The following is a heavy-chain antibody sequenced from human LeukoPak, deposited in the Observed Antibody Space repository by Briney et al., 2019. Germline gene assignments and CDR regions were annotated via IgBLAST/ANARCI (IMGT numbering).Heavy chain of an antibody. V-gene: IGHV4-61*02. J-gene: IGHJ4*02. CDR3: ARGSSSFVY. CDR1: GGSISSGSYY. D-gene: IGHD6-13*01. Sequence: SQTLSLXCTVSGGSISSGSYYWSWIRQPAGKGLEWIGRIYTSGSTNYNPSLKSRVTISVDTSKNQFSLKLSSVTAADTAAYYCARGSSSFVYWGQGTLVTVSS. CDR2: IYTSGST.